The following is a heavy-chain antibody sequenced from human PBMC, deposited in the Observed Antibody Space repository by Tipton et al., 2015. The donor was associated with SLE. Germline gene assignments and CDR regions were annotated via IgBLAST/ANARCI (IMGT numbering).Heavy chain of an antibody. J-gene: IGHJ4*02. CDR1: GFTFSSYE. CDR2: ISSSGSTI. D-gene: IGHD6-19*01. Sequence: GSLRLSCAASGFTFSSYEMNWVRQAPGKGLEWVSYISSSGSTIYYADSVKGRFTISRDNAKNSLYLQMNSLRAEDTAVYYCAALYSSGWYPFDYWGQGTLVTVSS. CDR3: AALYSSGWYPFDY. V-gene: IGHV3-48*03.